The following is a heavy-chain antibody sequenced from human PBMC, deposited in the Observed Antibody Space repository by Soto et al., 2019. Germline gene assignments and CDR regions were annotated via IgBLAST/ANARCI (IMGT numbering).Heavy chain of an antibody. CDR1: GFTFSSYA. D-gene: IGHD3-3*02. CDR2: ISGSGGST. CDR3: AKDAVSGLYYYYGMDV. Sequence: EVQLLESGGGLIQPGGSLRLSCAASGFTFSSYAMSWVRQAPGKGLEWVSGISGSGGSTYYADSVKGRFTISRDNSKNTLYLQMNSLRVEDTAVYYCAKDAVSGLYYYYGMDVWGQGTTVTVSS. J-gene: IGHJ6*02. V-gene: IGHV3-23*01.